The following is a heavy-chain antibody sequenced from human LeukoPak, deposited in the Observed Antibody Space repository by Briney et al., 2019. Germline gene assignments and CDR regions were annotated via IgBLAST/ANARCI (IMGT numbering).Heavy chain of an antibody. V-gene: IGHV5-51*01. CDR1: GYRFTCYC. CDR3: ARPRGGYCSSTSCYHDAFDI. J-gene: IGHJ3*02. D-gene: IGHD2-2*01. Sequence: GESLKISCKGSGYRFTCYCIGWVRQMPGKGLEWMGIIYPGYSDTRYSPSCQGQVSISADKSISTAYLQWSSLKASNTAMYYSARPRGGYCSSTSCYHDAFDIWGQGTMVTVSS. CDR2: IYPGYSDT.